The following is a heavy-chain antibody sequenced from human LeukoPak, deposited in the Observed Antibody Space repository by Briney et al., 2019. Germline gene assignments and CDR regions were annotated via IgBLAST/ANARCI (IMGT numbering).Heavy chain of an antibody. V-gene: IGHV3-48*03. CDR3: ARGPPYGSGKFGPSDY. CDR2: ISSSGSTI. CDR1: GFTFSSYE. J-gene: IGHJ4*02. Sequence: GGSLRLSCAASGFTFSSYEMNWVRQAPGKGLEWVSYISSSGSTIYYADPVKGRFTISRDNAKNSLYLQMNSLRAEDTGVYYCARGPPYGSGKFGPSDYWGQGTLVTVSS. D-gene: IGHD3-10*01.